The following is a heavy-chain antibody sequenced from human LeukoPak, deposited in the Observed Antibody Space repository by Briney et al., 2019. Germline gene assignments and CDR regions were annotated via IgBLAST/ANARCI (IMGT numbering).Heavy chain of an antibody. CDR2: ISGSGGST. CDR3: AREASTYYYDSSGYPDAFDI. D-gene: IGHD3-22*01. Sequence: GGSLRPSCAASGFTFSSYAMSWVRQAPGKGLEWVSAISGSGGSTYYADSVKGRFTISRDNAKNSLYLQMNSLRAEDTAVYYCAREASTYYYDSSGYPDAFDIWGQGTMVTVSS. J-gene: IGHJ3*02. V-gene: IGHV3-23*01. CDR1: GFTFSSYA.